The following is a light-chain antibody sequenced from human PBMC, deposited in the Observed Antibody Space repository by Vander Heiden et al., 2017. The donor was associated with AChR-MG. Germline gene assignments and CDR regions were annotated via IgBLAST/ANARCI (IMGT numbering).Light chain of an antibody. CDR3: QQSYSSPQT. CDR1: QSISSY. J-gene: IGKJ2*01. V-gene: IGKV1-39*01. Sequence: DIQLTQPPSSLSASIGDRVTITCGASQSISSYLNWYQQKTGKAPKPLIYAASSLRSGVPSRFSGSGSGTDFTLIISSLQPEDFATYFCQQSYSSPQTFGQGTKLEIK. CDR2: AAS.